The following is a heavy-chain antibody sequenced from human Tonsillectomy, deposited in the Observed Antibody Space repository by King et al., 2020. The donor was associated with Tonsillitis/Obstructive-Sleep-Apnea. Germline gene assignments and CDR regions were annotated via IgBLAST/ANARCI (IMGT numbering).Heavy chain of an antibody. Sequence: VQLVESGGGLVQPGGPLRLSCAASGFTFSSYEMNWVRQAPGKGLEWVSYIDSRASAIYYADSVKGRFTISRDNAKNSLYLEMNSLRAEDTAVYFCSRGWFDFWGQGTLVTVSS. CDR2: IDSRASAI. CDR1: GFTFSSYE. CDR3: SRGWFDF. J-gene: IGHJ4*02. D-gene: IGHD3-22*01. V-gene: IGHV3-48*03.